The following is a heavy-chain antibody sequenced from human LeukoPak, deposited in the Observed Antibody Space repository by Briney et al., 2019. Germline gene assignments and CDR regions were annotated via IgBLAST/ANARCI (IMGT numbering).Heavy chain of an antibody. CDR1: GGSISSSSYY. D-gene: IGHD3-22*01. CDR3: ARRPGFGSGYFRPFDY. CDR2: IYYSGST. V-gene: IGHV4-39*07. Sequence: PSETLSLTCTVSGGSISSSSYYWGWIRQPPGKGLEWIGSIYYSGSTNYNPSLKSRVTISVDTSKNQFSLKLSSVTAADTAVYYCARRPGFGSGYFRPFDYWGQGTLVTVSS. J-gene: IGHJ4*02.